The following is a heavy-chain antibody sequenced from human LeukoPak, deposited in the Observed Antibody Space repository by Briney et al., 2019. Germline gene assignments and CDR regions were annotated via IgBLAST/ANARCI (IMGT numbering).Heavy chain of an antibody. CDR2: MNPNSGNT. CDR1: GYTFTSYD. Sequence: ASVKVSCKASGYTFTSYDINWVRQATGQGLEWMGWMNPNSGNTGYAQKFQGRVTMTRNTSISTAYMELSSLRSEDTAVYYCAGGVIAAAGDNFDYWGQGTLVIVSS. CDR3: AGGVIAAAGDNFDY. D-gene: IGHD6-13*01. J-gene: IGHJ4*02. V-gene: IGHV1-8*01.